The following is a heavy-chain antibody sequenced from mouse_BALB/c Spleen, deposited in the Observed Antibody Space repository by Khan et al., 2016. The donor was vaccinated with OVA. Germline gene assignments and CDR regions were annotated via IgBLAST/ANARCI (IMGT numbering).Heavy chain of an antibody. D-gene: IGHD1-1*01. CDR2: IWGDGST. CDR3: ARDRYYYGRGLAY. V-gene: IGHV2-6-7*01. Sequence: QVQLKESGPGLVAPSQSLSITCTVPGFSLTGYGVNWVRQPPGKGLEWLGMIWGDGSTDYNSALKSRLSISKDNSKNQVFLKMNSLQTDDTARYYYARDRYYYGRGLAYWGQGTLVTVSA. CDR1: GFSLTGYG. J-gene: IGHJ3*01.